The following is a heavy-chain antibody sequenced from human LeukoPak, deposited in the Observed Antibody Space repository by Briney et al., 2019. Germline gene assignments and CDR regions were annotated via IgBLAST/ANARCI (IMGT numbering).Heavy chain of an antibody. CDR3: ARSRRDSAWYIDDY. J-gene: IGHJ4*02. D-gene: IGHD6-13*01. CDR1: GFTLSSFK. CDR2: IDTTSTYI. V-gene: IGHV3-21*01. Sequence: GGSLILSCAAPGFTLSSFKMNWVRQATGKVLEWVPSIDTTSTYIFYADSVRGRFTISRDHARSSLSLQMHSLTADDTAVYYCARSRRDSAWYIDDYWGQGTLVTVSS.